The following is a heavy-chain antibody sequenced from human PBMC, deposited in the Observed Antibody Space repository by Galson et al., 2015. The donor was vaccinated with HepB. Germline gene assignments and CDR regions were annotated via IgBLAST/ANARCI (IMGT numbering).Heavy chain of an antibody. Sequence: SLRLSCAASGFTFSSYWMHWVRQAPGKGLVWVSRINSDGSSTSYADSVKGRFTISRDNAKNTLYLQMNSLRAEDTAVYYCAREGEGGSSGLKYYYGMDVWGQGTTVTVSS. D-gene: IGHD6-19*01. CDR1: GFTFSSYW. CDR3: AREGEGGSSGLKYYYGMDV. V-gene: IGHV3-74*01. CDR2: INSDGSST. J-gene: IGHJ6*02.